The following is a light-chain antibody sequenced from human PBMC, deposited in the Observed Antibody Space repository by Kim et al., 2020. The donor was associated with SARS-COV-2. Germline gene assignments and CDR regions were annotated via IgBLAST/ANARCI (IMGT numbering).Light chain of an antibody. CDR3: QQYNGYPYT. Sequence: SASVGDRVTITCRESQGINNYLAWFQQKPGKAPKSLIYGASTLHRGVPSKFGGSGFGTEFTLTISDLQPEDFASYYCQQYNGYPYTFGQGTKLEI. CDR1: QGINNY. V-gene: IGKV1-16*02. CDR2: GAS. J-gene: IGKJ2*01.